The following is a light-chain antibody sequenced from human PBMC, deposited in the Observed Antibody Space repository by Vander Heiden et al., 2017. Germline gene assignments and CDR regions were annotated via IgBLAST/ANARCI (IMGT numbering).Light chain of an antibody. CDR2: KVS. J-gene: IGKJ2*01. CDR3: MQGTHWPYT. V-gene: IGKV2-30*01. Sequence: AVMTKSPLSLPVTLGQPASISCRSSQSLVYSDGNTYLNWFHQRPGQSPRRLIYKVSNRDSGVPDRFSGSVSGTDFILRISRVEAEDVGVYYCMQGTHWPYTFGQGTNLEIK. CDR1: QSLVYSDGNTY.